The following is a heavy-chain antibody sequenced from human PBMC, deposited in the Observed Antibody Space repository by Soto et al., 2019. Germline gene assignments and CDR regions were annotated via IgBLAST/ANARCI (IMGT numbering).Heavy chain of an antibody. D-gene: IGHD3-22*01. CDR1: GYTFTYYT. J-gene: IGHJ4*02. CDR2: INAGNGNT. V-gene: IGHV1-3*01. CDR3: ASCPQNYITTRPCCLFFDY. Sequence: GASVKVSCKASGYTFTYYTVHWVRQAPGQRREWMGWINAGNGNTKYSQNFQGRVTLTRDTSASTAYMELSSLRSEDTAVYYCASCPQNYITTRPCCLFFDYWGQGTLVTVSS.